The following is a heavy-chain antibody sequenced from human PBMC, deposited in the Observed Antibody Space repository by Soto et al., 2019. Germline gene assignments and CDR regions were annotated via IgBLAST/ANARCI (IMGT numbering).Heavy chain of an antibody. V-gene: IGHV3-30-3*01. J-gene: IGHJ4*02. Sequence: GESLKISCAASGFSFSISPMHWVRQAPGKGPEWVALISYDGTNKFYADSVKGRFTISRDNSKSTLYLHVDSLRPEDAAVYYCARDPKTTGGQHWAFNYFDSWGQGTLVTVSS. CDR3: ARDPKTTGGQHWAFNYFDS. CDR2: ISYDGTNK. CDR1: GFSFSISP. D-gene: IGHD2-8*02.